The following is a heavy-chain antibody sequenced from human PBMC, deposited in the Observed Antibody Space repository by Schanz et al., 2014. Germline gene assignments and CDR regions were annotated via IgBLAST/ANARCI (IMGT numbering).Heavy chain of an antibody. V-gene: IGHV4-30-4*07. CDR2: IFFRGST. Sequence: QVQLQESGPGLVKPSQTLSLTCAVSGGSISSGGYSWSWIRQPPGKGLEWIGYIFFRGSTYYNPSLKSRVTISIHTSKNQFSLRLPSVTAADTAVYYCYGMDVWGQGTTVTVSS. CDR3: YGMDV. J-gene: IGHJ6*02. CDR1: GGSISSGGYS.